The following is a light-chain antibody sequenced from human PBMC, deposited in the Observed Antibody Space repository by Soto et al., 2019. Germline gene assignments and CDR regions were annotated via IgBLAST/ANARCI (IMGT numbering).Light chain of an antibody. CDR2: GAS. CDR3: QLGG. Sequence: EIVLTQSPGTLSLSPGERATLSCRASQTIVGTYLAWYQQKPGQAPRLLIYGASSRASGIPDRFSGGGSGTDFALIINRLEPEDSAVYYCQLGGFGQGTKVEI. V-gene: IGKV3-20*01. CDR1: QTIVGTY. J-gene: IGKJ1*01.